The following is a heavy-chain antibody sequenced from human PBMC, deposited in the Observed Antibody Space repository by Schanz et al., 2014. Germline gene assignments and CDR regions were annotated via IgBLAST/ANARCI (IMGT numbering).Heavy chain of an antibody. Sequence: VQLVESGGDLVQPGRSLRLSCAASGFRFDDYAMHWVRQAPGKGLEWVSSISSSSSYISYADSVKGRFTISRDNSKNTLYLQVNSLRAEDTAVYYCVRDLGGDQTDYWGQGTLVTVSS. CDR1: GFRFDDYA. D-gene: IGHD4-17*01. CDR2: ISSSSSYI. CDR3: VRDLGGDQTDY. V-gene: IGHV3-21*02. J-gene: IGHJ4*02.